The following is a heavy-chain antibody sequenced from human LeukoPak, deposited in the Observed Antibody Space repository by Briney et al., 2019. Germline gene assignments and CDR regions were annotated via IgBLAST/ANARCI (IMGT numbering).Heavy chain of an antibody. CDR1: GYSISSGYY. CDR3: ARGYYDILTGNPNLDY. Sequence: KPSETLSLTCTVSGYSISSGYYWGWIRQPPGKGLEWIGSIYHSGSTYYNPSLKSRVTISVDTSKNQFSLKLSSVTAADTAVYYCARGYYDILTGNPNLDYWGQGTLVTVSS. J-gene: IGHJ4*02. D-gene: IGHD3-9*01. V-gene: IGHV4-38-2*02. CDR2: IYHSGST.